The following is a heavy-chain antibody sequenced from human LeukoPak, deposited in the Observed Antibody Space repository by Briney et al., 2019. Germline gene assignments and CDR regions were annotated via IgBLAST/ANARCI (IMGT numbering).Heavy chain of an antibody. D-gene: IGHD1-7*01. CDR3: ASGRGLELPNYYYYYMDV. J-gene: IGHJ6*03. CDR2: INHSGST. CDR1: GGSFSGYY. V-gene: IGHV4-34*01. Sequence: SETLSLTCAVYGGSFSGYYWSWIRQPPGKGLEWIGEINHSGSTNYNPSLKSRVTISVDTSKNQFSLKLSSVTAADTAVYYCASGRGLELPNYYYYYMDVWGKGTTVTVSS.